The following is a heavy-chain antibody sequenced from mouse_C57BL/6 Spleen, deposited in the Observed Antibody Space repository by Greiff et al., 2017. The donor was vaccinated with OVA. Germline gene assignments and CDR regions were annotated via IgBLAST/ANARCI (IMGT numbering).Heavy chain of an antibody. CDR2: ISYDGSN. CDR1: GYSITSGYY. V-gene: IGHV3-6*01. CDR3: AGYSHAMDY. D-gene: IGHD2-12*01. J-gene: IGHJ4*01. Sequence: ESGPGLVKPSQSLSLTCSVTGYSITSGYYWNWIRQFPGNKLEWMGYISYDGSNNYNPSLKNRISITRDTSKNQFFLKLNSVTTEDTATYYCAGYSHAMDYWGQGTSVTVSS.